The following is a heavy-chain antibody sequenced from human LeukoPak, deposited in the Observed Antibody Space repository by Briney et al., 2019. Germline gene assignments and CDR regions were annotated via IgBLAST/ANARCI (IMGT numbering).Heavy chain of an antibody. CDR3: ARHVVIKSGWFDP. V-gene: IGHV4-39*01. Sequence: SETLSLTCTVSGGSISSSSYYWGWIRQPPGKGLEWIGSIYYGGSTYYNPSLKSRVTISVDTSKNQFSLKLSSVTAADTAVYYCARHVVIKSGWFDPWGQGTLVTVSS. CDR2: IYYGGST. CDR1: GGSISSSSYY. J-gene: IGHJ5*02. D-gene: IGHD3-22*01.